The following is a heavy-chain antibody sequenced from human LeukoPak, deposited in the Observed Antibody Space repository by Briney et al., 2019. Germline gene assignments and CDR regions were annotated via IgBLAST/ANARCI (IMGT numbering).Heavy chain of an antibody. V-gene: IGHV3-7*03. CDR3: AKGGDWTHES. D-gene: IGHD2-21*02. Sequence: QPGGSLRLSCAASGFSFSTNWMDWIRQAPGKGLEWVANIKQDGSAKHYVDSVKGRFTISRDNAKDSLYLQMNSLTVEDTAVYYCAKGGDWTHESWGQGTLVTVSS. CDR1: GFSFSTNW. CDR2: IKQDGSAK. J-gene: IGHJ5*02.